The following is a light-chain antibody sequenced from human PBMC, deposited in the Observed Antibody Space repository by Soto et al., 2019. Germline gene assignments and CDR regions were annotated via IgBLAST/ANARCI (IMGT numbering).Light chain of an antibody. CDR2: DVS. Sequence: DIQMTQSPSSLSASVGDRVTVTCRASQSIGRYLNWYQQKPGKAPKLLIYDVSSLQTGVPSRFSGDGSWTDSTLTISGLQPEYFATYYSQQSFSPPRTFGQGTKLEIQ. V-gene: IGKV1-39*01. CDR1: QSIGRY. CDR3: QQSFSPPRT. J-gene: IGKJ2*01.